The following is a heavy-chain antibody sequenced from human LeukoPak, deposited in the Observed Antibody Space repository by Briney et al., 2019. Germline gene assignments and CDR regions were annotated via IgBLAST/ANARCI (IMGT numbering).Heavy chain of an antibody. D-gene: IGHD2-2*01. Sequence: SETLSLTCAVYGGSFSSYYWSWIRRPPGKGLEWIGEINHSGSTNYNPSLKSRVTISVDTSKNQFSLRLSSVTAADTAVYYCARGGCSSTSCYNYFDYWGQGTLVTVSS. CDR2: INHSGST. CDR3: ARGGCSSTSCYNYFDY. CDR1: GGSFSSYY. J-gene: IGHJ4*02. V-gene: IGHV4-34*01.